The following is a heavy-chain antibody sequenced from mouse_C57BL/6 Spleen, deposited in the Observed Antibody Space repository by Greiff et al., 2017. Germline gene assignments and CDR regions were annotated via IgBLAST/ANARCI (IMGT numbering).Heavy chain of an antibody. CDR2: ISSGSSTI. J-gene: IGHJ4*01. D-gene: IGHD2-4*01. V-gene: IGHV5-17*01. CDR1: GFTFSDYG. CDR3: ANSYYDYVPYAMDY. Sequence: EVKLVESGGGLVKPGGSLKLSCAASGFTFSDYGMHWVRQAPEKGLEWVAYISSGSSTIYYADTVKGRFTISRDNAKNTLFLQMTSLRSEDTAMYYCANSYYDYVPYAMDYWGQGTSVTVSS.